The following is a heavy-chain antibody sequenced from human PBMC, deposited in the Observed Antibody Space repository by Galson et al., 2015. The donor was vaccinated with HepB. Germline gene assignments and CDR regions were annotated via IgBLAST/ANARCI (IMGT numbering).Heavy chain of an antibody. D-gene: IGHD1-26*01. J-gene: IGHJ4*02. V-gene: IGHV1-69*13. CDR1: GGTFSSYA. CDR2: IIPIFGTT. Sequence: SVKASCKASGGTFSSYAISWVRQAPGQGLDWMGGIIPIFGTTNYAQKFQGRVTITADESTSTAYMELSSLRSDDTAVYYCARAAKSGSYSSWSDYWGQGTLVTVSS. CDR3: ARAAKSGSYSSWSDY.